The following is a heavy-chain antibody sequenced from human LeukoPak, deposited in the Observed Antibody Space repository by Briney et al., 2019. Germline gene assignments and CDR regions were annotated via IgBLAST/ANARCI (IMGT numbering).Heavy chain of an antibody. CDR2: INHSGST. V-gene: IGHV4-34*01. CDR1: GGSFSGYY. J-gene: IGHJ3*02. CDR3: ARVVPAAIRAFDI. Sequence: SETLSLTCAVYGGSFSGYYWSWIRQPPGKGLEWIGEINHSGSTNYNPSLKSRVTISVDTSKNQLSLKLSSVTAADTAVYYCARVVPAAIRAFDIWGQGTMVTVSS. D-gene: IGHD2-2*01.